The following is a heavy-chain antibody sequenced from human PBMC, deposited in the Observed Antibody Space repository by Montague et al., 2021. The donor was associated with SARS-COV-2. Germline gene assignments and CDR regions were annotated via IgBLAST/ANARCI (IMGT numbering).Heavy chain of an antibody. CDR1: GGSFSGYY. V-gene: IGHV4-34*01. Sequence: SETLSLTCAVYGGSFSGYYWSWIRQPPGKGLEWIGEINHSGSTNYNPSLKSRVTISVDTSKNQFSLKLSSVTAADTAAYYCARGRYSSSWYGAKYYFDYWGQGTLVTVSS. J-gene: IGHJ4*02. CDR2: INHSGST. D-gene: IGHD6-13*01. CDR3: ARGRYSSSWYGAKYYFDY.